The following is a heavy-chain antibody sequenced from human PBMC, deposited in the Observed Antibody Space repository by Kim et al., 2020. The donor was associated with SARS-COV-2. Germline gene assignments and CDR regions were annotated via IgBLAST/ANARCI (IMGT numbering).Heavy chain of an antibody. CDR1: GGSISSYY. D-gene: IGHD4-17*01. J-gene: IGHJ6*02. CDR2: IYYSGST. CDR3: ARTTVTTSYYYGMDV. Sequence: SETLSLTCTVSGGSISSYYWSWIRQPPGKGLEWIGYIYYSGSTNYNPSLKSRVTISVDTSKNQFSLKLSSVTAADTAVYYCARTTVTTSYYYGMDVWGRGTTVTVSS. V-gene: IGHV4-59*13.